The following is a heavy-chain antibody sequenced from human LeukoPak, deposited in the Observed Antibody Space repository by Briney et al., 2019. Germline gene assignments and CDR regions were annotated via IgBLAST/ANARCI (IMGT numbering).Heavy chain of an antibody. Sequence: SETLSLTCTVSGGSISSSSYYRGWIRQPPGKGLEWIGSIYYSGSTYYNPSLKSRVTISVDTSKNQFSLKLSSVTAADTAVYYCASLGGLLWFGELPPYWGQGTLVTVSS. CDR1: GGSISSSSYY. D-gene: IGHD3-10*01. J-gene: IGHJ4*02. V-gene: IGHV4-39*01. CDR3: ASLGGLLWFGELPPY. CDR2: IYYSGST.